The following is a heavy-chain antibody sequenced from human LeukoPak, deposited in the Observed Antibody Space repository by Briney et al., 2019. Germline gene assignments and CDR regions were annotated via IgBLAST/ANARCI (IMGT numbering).Heavy chain of an antibody. D-gene: IGHD4-17*01. CDR3: AKAYPDYGDYVGAFDI. CDR2: ISWNSGSI. Sequence: GGSLRLSCAASGFTFDDYAMHWVRQAPGKGLEWVSGISWNSGSIGYADSVKGRFTISRDNAKNSLYLQMNSLRAEDTALYYCAKAYPDYGDYVGAFDIWGQGTMVTVSS. CDR1: GFTFDDYA. J-gene: IGHJ3*02. V-gene: IGHV3-9*01.